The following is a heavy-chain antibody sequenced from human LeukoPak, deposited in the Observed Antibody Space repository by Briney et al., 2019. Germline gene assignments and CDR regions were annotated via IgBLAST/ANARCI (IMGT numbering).Heavy chain of an antibody. D-gene: IGHD5/OR15-5a*01. CDR3: ERVSMSQY. J-gene: IGHJ4*02. V-gene: IGHV3-53*01. CDR1: GFSVSSNY. CDR2: IYSGDRT. Sequence: PGGSLRLSCAASGFSVSSNYMSWVRQAPGKGLEWVSVIYSGDRTYYADSVKGRFTISRDRSKNTLYLQMNNLRVEDTAVYYCERVSMSQYWGQGTLVTVSS.